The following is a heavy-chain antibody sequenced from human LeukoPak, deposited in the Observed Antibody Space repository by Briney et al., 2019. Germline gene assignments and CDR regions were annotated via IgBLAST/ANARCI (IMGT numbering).Heavy chain of an antibody. V-gene: IGHV4-39*07. J-gene: IGHJ4*02. Sequence: SETLSLTCTVSGGSISSSSYYWGWIRQPPGKGLEWIGSIYYSGSTYYNPSLKSRVTISVDTSKNQFSLKLSSVTAADTAVYYCAKNPIAAAVNYFDYWGQGTLVTVSS. CDR3: AKNPIAAAVNYFDY. D-gene: IGHD6-13*01. CDR1: GGSISSSSYY. CDR2: IYYSGST.